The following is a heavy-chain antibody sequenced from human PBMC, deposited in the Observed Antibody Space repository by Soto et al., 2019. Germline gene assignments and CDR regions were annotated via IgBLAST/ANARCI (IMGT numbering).Heavy chain of an antibody. J-gene: IGHJ5*02. V-gene: IGHV4-31*03. CDR1: VCSISSGYYD. CDR2: ISDRGTA. CDR3: ARGRTFYAP. Sequence: SGTLSLTFTVSVCSISSGYYDWSWIRQHPGKGLEWIGSISDRGTAYYNPSLRSRISISIHTSKNQFSLKVRSVTAADAAVFYCARGRTFYAPWGQGTLVNVSS. D-gene: IGHD2-2*01.